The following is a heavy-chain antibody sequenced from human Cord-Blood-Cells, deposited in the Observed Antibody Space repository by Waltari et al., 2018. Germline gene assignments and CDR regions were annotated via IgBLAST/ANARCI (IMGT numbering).Heavy chain of an antibody. CDR3: ARGRRIAVAGNFDY. Sequence: QLQLQQWGAGLLKPSETLSLTCAVYGGSFSGYYWSWIRQPPGKGLEWIGEINHSGSTNYNPSLKSRVTISVDTSKNQFSLKLSSVTAADTAVYYCARGRRIAVAGNFDYWGQGTLVTVSS. V-gene: IGHV4-34*01. J-gene: IGHJ4*02. CDR1: GGSFSGYY. D-gene: IGHD6-19*01. CDR2: INHSGST.